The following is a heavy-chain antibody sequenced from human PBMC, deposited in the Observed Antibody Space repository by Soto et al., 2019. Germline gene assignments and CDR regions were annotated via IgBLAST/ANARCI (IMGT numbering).Heavy chain of an antibody. CDR2: ISYDGSNK. Sequence: QVQLVESGGGVVQPGRSLRLSCAASGFTFSSYAMHWVRQAPGKGLEWVAVISYDGSNKYYADSVKGRFTISRDNSKNTLYVQMNSLRAEDTAVYYCARDRGDYDFWSGYVFGYWGQGTLVTVSS. CDR1: GFTFSSYA. CDR3: ARDRGDYDFWSGYVFGY. J-gene: IGHJ4*02. D-gene: IGHD3-3*01. V-gene: IGHV3-30-3*01.